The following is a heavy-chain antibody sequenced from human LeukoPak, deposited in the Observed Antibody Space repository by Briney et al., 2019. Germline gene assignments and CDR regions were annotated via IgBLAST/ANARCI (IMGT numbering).Heavy chain of an antibody. CDR3: AKDQARNYYDSSGFDY. CDR1: GFTSSSYG. J-gene: IGHJ4*02. D-gene: IGHD3-22*01. CDR2: IWYDGSNK. Sequence: GGSLRLSCAASGFTSSSYGMHWVRQAPGKGLEWVAVIWYDGSNKYYADSVKGRFTISRDNSKNTLYLQMNSLRAEDTAVYYCAKDQARNYYDSSGFDYWGQGTLVTVSS. V-gene: IGHV3-33*06.